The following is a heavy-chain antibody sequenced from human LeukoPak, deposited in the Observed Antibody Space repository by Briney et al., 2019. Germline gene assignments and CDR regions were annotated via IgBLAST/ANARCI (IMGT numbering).Heavy chain of an antibody. CDR2: KYFRSKWYH. V-gene: IGHV6-1*01. J-gene: IGHJ4*02. CDR3: EILRTASFFDF. CDR1: GDSVSSKSAA. D-gene: IGHD1-1*01. Sequence: QTLSLTSAISGDSVSSKSAAWNWVRQSPSRGLEWLGSKYFRSKWYHEYGVSVKSRITINRDTSKNQLSLKLNSVTPEDTAIYYCEILRTASFFDFGGQGTLVTVSS.